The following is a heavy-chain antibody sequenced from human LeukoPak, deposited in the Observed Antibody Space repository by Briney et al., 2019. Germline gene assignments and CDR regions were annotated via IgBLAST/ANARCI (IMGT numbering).Heavy chain of an antibody. CDR3: ARDSITMVRGVIINYYGMDV. J-gene: IGHJ6*02. D-gene: IGHD3-10*01. CDR2: IYSGGST. V-gene: IGHV3-53*01. CDR1: GFTFSSNY. Sequence: GGFLRLSCAASGFTFSSNYMSWVRQAPGKGLEWVSVIYSGGSTYYADSVKGRFTISRDNSKNTLYLQMNSLRAKDTAVYYCARDSITMVRGVIINYYGMDVWGQGTTVTVSS.